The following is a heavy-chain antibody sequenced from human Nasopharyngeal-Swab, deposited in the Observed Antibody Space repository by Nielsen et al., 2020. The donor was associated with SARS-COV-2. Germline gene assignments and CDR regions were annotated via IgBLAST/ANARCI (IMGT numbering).Heavy chain of an antibody. J-gene: IGHJ6*02. Sequence: GEPLKISCAASGFTFSDYYMSWIRQAPGKGLEWVSYISSSGSTIYYADSVKGRFTISRDNAKNSLYLQMNSLRAEDTAVYYCASTYNYYGDYYYGMDVWGQGTTVTVSS. V-gene: IGHV3-11*04. CDR3: ASTYNYYGDYYYGMDV. D-gene: IGHD1-20*01. CDR2: ISSSGSTI. CDR1: GFTFSDYY.